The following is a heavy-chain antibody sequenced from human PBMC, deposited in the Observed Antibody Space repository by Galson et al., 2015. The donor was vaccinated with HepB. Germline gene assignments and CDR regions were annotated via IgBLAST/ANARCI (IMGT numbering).Heavy chain of an antibody. CDR1: GFTFSSYG. J-gene: IGHJ4*02. V-gene: IGHV3-30*18. CDR2: ISYDGSNK. D-gene: IGHD3-16*01. Sequence: SLRLSCAASGFTFSSYGMHWVRQAPGKGLEWVAVISYDGSNKYYADSVKGRFTISRDNSKNTLYLQMNSLRAEDTAVYYCAKRGLGGGIDYWGQGTLVTVSS. CDR3: AKRGLGGGIDY.